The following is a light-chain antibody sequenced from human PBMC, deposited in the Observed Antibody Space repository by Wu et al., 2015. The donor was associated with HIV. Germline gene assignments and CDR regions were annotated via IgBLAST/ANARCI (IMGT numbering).Light chain of an antibody. CDR3: QQYGSFYT. Sequence: VLTQSPGTLSLSPGERATLSCRASQSVSSSYLAWYQQKPGQAPRLLIYGASSRAIGIPDRFSGSGSGTDFTLTISRLEPEDFAVYYCQQYGSFYTFGQGTKLEIK. CDR2: GAS. J-gene: IGKJ2*01. V-gene: IGKV3-20*01. CDR1: QSVSSSY.